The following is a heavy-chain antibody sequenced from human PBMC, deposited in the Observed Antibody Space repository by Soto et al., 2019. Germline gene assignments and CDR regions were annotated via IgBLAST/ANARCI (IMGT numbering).Heavy chain of an antibody. CDR1: GFTFSSYE. CDR3: ARGGIAVAGTGAFDI. V-gene: IGHV3-48*03. CDR2: ISSSYT. D-gene: IGHD6-19*01. J-gene: IGHJ3*02. Sequence: EVQLVESGGGLVQPGGSLRLSCAASGFTFSSYEMNWVRQAPGKGLEWVSYISSSYTNYADSVKGRFTISRDNAKNSLYLQMNSLRAEDTAVYYCARGGIAVAGTGAFDIWGQGTMVTVSS.